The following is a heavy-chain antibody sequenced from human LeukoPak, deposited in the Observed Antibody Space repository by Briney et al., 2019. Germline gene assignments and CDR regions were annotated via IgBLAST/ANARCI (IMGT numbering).Heavy chain of an antibody. CDR1: GYTFTSYG. Sequence: GASVKVSCKASGYTFTSYGISWVRQAPGQGLEWMGLISAYNGNTNYAQKLQGRVTMTTDTSTSTAYMELRSLRSDDTAVYYCARDGTYYDILTGYYPTPDFDYWGQGTLVTVSS. V-gene: IGHV1-18*01. CDR3: ARDGTYYDILTGYYPTPDFDY. J-gene: IGHJ4*02. CDR2: ISAYNGNT. D-gene: IGHD3-9*01.